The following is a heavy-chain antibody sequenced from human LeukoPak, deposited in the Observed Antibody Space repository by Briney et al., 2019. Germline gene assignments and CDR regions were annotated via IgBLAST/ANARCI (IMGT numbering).Heavy chain of an antibody. CDR2: ISSSSSYI. J-gene: IGHJ4*02. CDR3: AKARDYDILTGYPLNFDY. V-gene: IGHV3-21*01. CDR1: GFTFSSHS. Sequence: GGSLRLSCAASGFTFSSHSMNWVRQAPGKGLEWVSSISSSSSYIYYADSVKGRFTISRDNSKNTLYLQMNSLRAEDTAVYYCAKARDYDILTGYPLNFDYWGQGTLVTVSS. D-gene: IGHD3-9*01.